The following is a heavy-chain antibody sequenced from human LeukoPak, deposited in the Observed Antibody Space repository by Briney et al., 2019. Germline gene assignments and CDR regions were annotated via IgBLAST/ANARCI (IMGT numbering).Heavy chain of an antibody. CDR3: ARVPTVTFFDY. V-gene: IGHV4-34*01. Sequence: KSSETLSLTCAVYSGSFSGYYWSWLRQPPGKGLEWIGEINHSGSTNYNPSLKSRVTMSVDTSKNQFSLKLSSVTAADTAVYYCARVPTVTFFDYWGQGTLVTVSS. J-gene: IGHJ4*02. CDR1: SGSFSGYY. D-gene: IGHD4-17*01. CDR2: INHSGST.